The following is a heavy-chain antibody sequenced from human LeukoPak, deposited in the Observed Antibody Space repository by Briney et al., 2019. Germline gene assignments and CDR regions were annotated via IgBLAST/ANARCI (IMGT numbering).Heavy chain of an antibody. CDR2: VDPEDGET. V-gene: IGHV1-69-2*01. Sequence: GASVKVSCKASGYTFTDYYMHWVPRAPGKGLEWMGRVDPEDGETIYAEKFQGRVTITADTSTDTAYMELSSLRSEDTAVYYCATARLGPFDYWGQGTLVTVSS. J-gene: IGHJ4*02. CDR3: ATARLGPFDY. CDR1: GYTFTDYY. D-gene: IGHD5/OR15-5a*01.